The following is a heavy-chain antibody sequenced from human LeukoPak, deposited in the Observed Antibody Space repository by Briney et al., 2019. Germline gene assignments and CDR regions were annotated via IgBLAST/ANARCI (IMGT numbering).Heavy chain of an antibody. J-gene: IGHJ6*02. CDR2: IYTSGGT. CDR3: AREIAAADYYYYGMDV. D-gene: IGHD6-13*01. CDR1: GGSISSYY. Sequence: SETLSLTCTVSGGSISSYYWSWIRQPAGKGLEWIGRIYTSGGTNYNPSLKSRVTMSVDTPKNQLSLKLSSVTAADTAVYYCAREIAAADYYYYGMDVWGQGTTVTVSS. V-gene: IGHV4-4*07.